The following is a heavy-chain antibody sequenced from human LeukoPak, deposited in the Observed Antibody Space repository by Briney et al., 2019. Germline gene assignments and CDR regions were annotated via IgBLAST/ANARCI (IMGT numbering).Heavy chain of an antibody. CDR2: INHSGST. CDR3: ARESGYYDVLTGYYNQNWFDP. V-gene: IGHV4-34*01. Sequence: PSETLSLTCAVYGGSFSGSYWSRIRQPPGKGLEWIGEINHSGSTNYNPSLKSRVTISVDTSKNQFSLKLTSVTAADTAVFYCARESGYYDVLTGYYNQNWFDPWGQGTLVTVSS. J-gene: IGHJ5*02. D-gene: IGHD3-9*01. CDR1: GGSFSGSY.